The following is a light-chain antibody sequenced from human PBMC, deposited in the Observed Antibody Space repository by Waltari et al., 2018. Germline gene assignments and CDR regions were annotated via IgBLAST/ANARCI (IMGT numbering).Light chain of an antibody. CDR3: QAWDSRTYVV. V-gene: IGLV3-1*01. J-gene: IGLJ2*01. CDR1: KLEDKY. Sequence: SYELTQPPSLSVSPGRPATTPCPGDKLEDKYVSWYQQKPGQSPVLVIFQDTRRPSGIPERFSGSSSGNTATLTISGTQTLDEADYYCQAWDSRTYVVFGGGTTVTVL. CDR2: QDT.